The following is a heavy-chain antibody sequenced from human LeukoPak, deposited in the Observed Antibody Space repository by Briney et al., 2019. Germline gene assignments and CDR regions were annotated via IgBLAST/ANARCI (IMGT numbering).Heavy chain of an antibody. CDR2: INYSGNT. V-gene: IGHV4-59*01. CDR3: ARGYYDSRGYSNTFDI. CDR1: GASISSSY. J-gene: IGHJ3*02. Sequence: PSETLSLTCAVSGASISSSYWSWIRQPPGKGLEWIGYINYSGNTKYNPSLESRVTISVDASNNQFSLRLSSVTAADTAFYYCARGYYDSRGYSNTFDIWGQGTLVTVSS. D-gene: IGHD3-22*01.